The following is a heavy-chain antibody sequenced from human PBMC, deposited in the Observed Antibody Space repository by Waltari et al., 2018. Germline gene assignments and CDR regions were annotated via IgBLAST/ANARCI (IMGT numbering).Heavy chain of an antibody. Sequence: QVQLQESGPGLVKPSETLSLTCAVYGYSISSGYYWGWIRQPPGKGLEWIGSIYNSGSTYYNPSLKSRVTISVDTSKNQFSLKLSSVTAADTAVYYCATHLPRGASDIWGQGTMVTVSS. CDR1: GYSISSGYY. CDR2: IYNSGST. J-gene: IGHJ3*02. CDR3: ATHLPRGASDI. V-gene: IGHV4-38-2*01.